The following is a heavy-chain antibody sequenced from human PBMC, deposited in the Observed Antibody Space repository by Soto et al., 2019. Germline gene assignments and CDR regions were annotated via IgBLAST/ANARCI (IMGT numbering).Heavy chain of an antibody. CDR3: TRAERFPRSWFDP. D-gene: IGHD3-3*01. J-gene: IGHJ5*02. Sequence: SETLSLTCGVYGGSFRNNYWIWVRQPPGKGLEWIGEVNHSGEATYNPSLQSRITISLDTSNNQFSLKMTSVTAADTAMYFWTRAERFPRSWFDPWGQGTQVTVSS. CDR2: VNHSGEA. CDR1: GGSFRNNY. V-gene: IGHV4-34*01.